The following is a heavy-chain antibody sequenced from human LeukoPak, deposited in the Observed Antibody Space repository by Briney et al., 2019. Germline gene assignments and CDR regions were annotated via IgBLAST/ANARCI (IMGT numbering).Heavy chain of an antibody. CDR1: GYSFTSYW. CDR2: IYPGDSDT. D-gene: IGHD3-22*01. CDR3: ARHDSPTSDSSGYYRYWDYYYGMDV. V-gene: IGHV5-51*01. Sequence: GESLKISCKGSGYSFTSYWIGWVRQMPGKGLEWMGIIYPGDSDTRYSPSFQGQVTISADKSISTAYLQWSSLKASDTAMYYCARHDSPTSDSSGYYRYWDYYYGMDVWGQGTTVTVSS. J-gene: IGHJ6*02.